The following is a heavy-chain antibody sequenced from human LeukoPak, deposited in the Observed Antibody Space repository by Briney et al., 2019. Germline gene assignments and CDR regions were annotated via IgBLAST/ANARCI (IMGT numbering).Heavy chain of an antibody. Sequence: SETLSLTCTVSGGSITSSGYYWGWIRQPPGKGLEWIGTIYYGGSTYYNPSLKSRVTISVDTSKNQFFLNMSSATAADTAVYYCARPRHNWNYYFDYWGQGTLVTASS. D-gene: IGHD1-7*01. CDR1: GGSITSSGYY. CDR2: IYYGGST. V-gene: IGHV4-39*01. J-gene: IGHJ4*02. CDR3: ARPRHNWNYYFDY.